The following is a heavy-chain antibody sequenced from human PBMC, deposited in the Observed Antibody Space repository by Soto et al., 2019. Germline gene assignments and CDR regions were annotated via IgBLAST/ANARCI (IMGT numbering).Heavy chain of an antibody. CDR3: ARVERGTATTVVDAFDI. CDR1: GGFVSSGSYY. J-gene: IGHJ3*02. V-gene: IGHV4-34*01. D-gene: IGHD1-1*01. Sequence: QVQLQQWGAGLLKPSETLSLTCADYGGFVSSGSYYWSWIRQPPGKGLEWIGEMSHSGGTHFNPSPKSRVTISVDTSKNQYSLKMSSVTAADTALYYCARVERGTATTVVDAFDIWGPGTMVTVSS. CDR2: MSHSGGT.